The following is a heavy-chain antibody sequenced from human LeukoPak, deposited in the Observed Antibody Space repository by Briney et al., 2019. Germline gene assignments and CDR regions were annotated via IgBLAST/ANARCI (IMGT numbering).Heavy chain of an antibody. J-gene: IGHJ4*02. CDR2: IWYDGSSK. V-gene: IGHV3-33*06. D-gene: IGHD5-18*01. Sequence: LRLSCAASGFTFSSYGMHWVRQAPGKGLEWVADIWYDGSSKYYADSVKGRFTISRDNYKNTLYLQMNSLRAEDTAVYYCAKEGSYPFDYWGQGTLVTVSS. CDR1: GFTFSSYG. CDR3: AKEGSYPFDY.